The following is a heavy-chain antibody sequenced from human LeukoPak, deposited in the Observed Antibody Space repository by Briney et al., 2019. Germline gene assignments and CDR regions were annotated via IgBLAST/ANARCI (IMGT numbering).Heavy chain of an antibody. CDR2: IIPIFGTA. Sequence: SVKVSCKASGGTFSSYAIGWVRQAPGQGLEWMGGIIPIFGTANYAQKLQGRVTITADESTSTAYMELSSLRSEDTAVYYCARANSSSFLYYFDYWGQGTLVTVSS. CDR3: ARANSSSFLYYFDY. CDR1: GGTFSSYA. D-gene: IGHD6-13*01. J-gene: IGHJ4*02. V-gene: IGHV1-69*13.